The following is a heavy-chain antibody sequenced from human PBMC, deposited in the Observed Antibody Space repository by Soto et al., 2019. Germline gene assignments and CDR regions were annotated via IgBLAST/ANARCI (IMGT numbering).Heavy chain of an antibody. Sequence: PSETLSLTCAVSGYSISSGYYWGWIRQPPGKGLEWIGSIYHSGSTYYNPSLKSRVTISVDTSKNQFSLKLSSVTAADTAVYYCAGWGRITMVREADYWGQETLVTVSS. CDR2: IYHSGST. D-gene: IGHD3-10*01. CDR1: GYSISSGYY. V-gene: IGHV4-38-2*01. J-gene: IGHJ4*02. CDR3: AGWGRITMVREADY.